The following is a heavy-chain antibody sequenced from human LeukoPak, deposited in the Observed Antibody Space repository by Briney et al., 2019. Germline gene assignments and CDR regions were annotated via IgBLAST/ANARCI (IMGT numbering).Heavy chain of an antibody. CDR2: ISWNSGSI. V-gene: IGHV3-9*01. CDR3: AKGYGGSRYYFDY. D-gene: IGHD4-23*01. J-gene: IGHJ4*02. Sequence: GGSLRLSCAASGFTFDDYAMHWVRQAPGKGLEWVSGISWNSGSIGYADSVKGRFTISRDNAKNSLYLQMNSLRAEDTALYYCAKGYGGSRYYFDYWGQGTLVTVSS. CDR1: GFTFDDYA.